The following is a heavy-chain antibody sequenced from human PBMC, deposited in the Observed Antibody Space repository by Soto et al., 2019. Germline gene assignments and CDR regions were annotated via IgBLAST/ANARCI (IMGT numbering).Heavy chain of an antibody. CDR1: GFTFSTYA. D-gene: IGHD6-19*01. CDR2: ISGSDGST. Sequence: EVQLLESGGGLVQPGGSLRLSCVASGFTFSTYAMNWVRQAPGKGLEWVSAISGSDGSTYYADSVKGRFTISRDNSKNTLYLQMRSLRAEDTAVSYCAKESLFSGWYVGDALDIWGQGTMVTVSS. V-gene: IGHV3-23*01. CDR3: AKESLFSGWYVGDALDI. J-gene: IGHJ3*02.